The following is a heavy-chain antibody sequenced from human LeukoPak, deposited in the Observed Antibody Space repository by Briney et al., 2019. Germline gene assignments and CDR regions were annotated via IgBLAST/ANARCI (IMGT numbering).Heavy chain of an antibody. D-gene: IGHD1-26*01. CDR3: ARAGSYGPIDY. V-gene: IGHV1-46*01. Sequence: GASVKVSCKASGYTFTSYYMHRVRQAPGQGLEWMGIINPSGGSTSYAQKFQGRVTMTRDMSTSTVYMELSSLRSEDTAVYYCARAGSYGPIDYWGQGTLVTVSS. J-gene: IGHJ4*02. CDR2: INPSGGST. CDR1: GYTFTSYY.